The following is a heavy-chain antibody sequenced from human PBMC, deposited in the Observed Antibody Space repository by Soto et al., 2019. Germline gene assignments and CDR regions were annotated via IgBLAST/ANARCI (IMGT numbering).Heavy chain of an antibody. D-gene: IGHD2-15*01. CDR2: ISGNGNTI. V-gene: IGHV3-11*01. CDR3: AASAVVAAHY. CDR1: AFKFSDYD. J-gene: IGHJ4*02. Sequence: AGGSLRLSSTASAFKFSDYDMGWIRQAPGKGLEWLSYISGNGNTIYYADSVKGRFTVSRDNAKNLLYLQMNSLRAEDTAVYYCAASAVVAAHYWGQGALVTVSS.